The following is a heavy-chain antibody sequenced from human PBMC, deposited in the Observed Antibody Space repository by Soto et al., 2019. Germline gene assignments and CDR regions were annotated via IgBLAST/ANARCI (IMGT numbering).Heavy chain of an antibody. D-gene: IGHD5-12*01. CDR2: ISYDGSNK. CDR3: AKEGGSGYDFLDY. J-gene: IGHJ4*02. CDR1: GFTFSSYG. Sequence: ESGGGVVQPGRSLRLSCAASGFTFSSYGMHWVRQAPGKGLEWVAVISYDGSNKYYADSVKGRFTISRDNSKNTLYLQMNSLRAEDTAVYYCAKEGGSGYDFLDYWGQGTLVTVSS. V-gene: IGHV3-30*18.